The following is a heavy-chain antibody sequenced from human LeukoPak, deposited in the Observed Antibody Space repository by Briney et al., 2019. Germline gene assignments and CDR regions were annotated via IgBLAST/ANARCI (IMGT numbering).Heavy chain of an antibody. CDR2: ISSSGSTI. CDR3: ARDGIAAAGPDY. Sequence: AGGSLRLSCAASGFTFSSYAMSWVRQAPGKGLEWVSYISSSGSTIYYADSVKGRFTISRDNAKNSLYLQMNSLRAEDTAVYYCARDGIAAAGPDYWGQGTLVTVSS. V-gene: IGHV3-48*04. D-gene: IGHD6-13*01. J-gene: IGHJ4*02. CDR1: GFTFSSYA.